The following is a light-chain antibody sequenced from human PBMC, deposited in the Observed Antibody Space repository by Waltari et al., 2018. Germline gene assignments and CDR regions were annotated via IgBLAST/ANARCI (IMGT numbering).Light chain of an antibody. CDR2: EGS. J-gene: IGLJ2*01. V-gene: IGLV2-8*01. CDR3: SSYAGSNGPVV. CDR1: SSDVGGYTY. Sequence: QSARTQPPSASGSPGQSVTISCTGTSSDVGGYTYVSWYQQHPGKAPKLMIYEGSKRPSGVPDRFSGSKSGNTASLTVSGLQAEDEADYYCSSYAGSNGPVVFGGGTKLTVL.